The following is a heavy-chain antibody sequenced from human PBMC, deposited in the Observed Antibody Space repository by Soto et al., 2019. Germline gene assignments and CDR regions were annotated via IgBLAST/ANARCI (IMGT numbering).Heavy chain of an antibody. J-gene: IGHJ4*02. CDR2: MYYSGSP. CDR1: GGSLNSGGYY. D-gene: IGHD4-17*01. Sequence: QVQLQESGPGLVKPSQTLSLTCAVSGGSLNSGGYYWSWIRQRPGKGLERIGYMYYSGSPYYNPSLRSRLTMSVDTSKNHFSLKLSSVTAADTAVYYCARGNYGDPYYFDYWGQGILVTVSS. CDR3: ARGNYGDPYYFDY. V-gene: IGHV4-31*11.